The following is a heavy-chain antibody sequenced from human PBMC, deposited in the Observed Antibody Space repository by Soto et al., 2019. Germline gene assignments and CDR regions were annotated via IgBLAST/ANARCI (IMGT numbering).Heavy chain of an antibody. V-gene: IGHV3-11*04. J-gene: IGHJ3*02. Sequence: PGGSLRLSCAASGFTFSDYYMSWVRQTPGKGLEWVSYISSRDSTIYYADSVKGRFTISRDNSKNTLYLQMNSLRAEDTAVYYCARWYGSGHTEPHDAFDIWGQGTMVTVSS. CDR3: ARWYGSGHTEPHDAFDI. D-gene: IGHD3-10*01. CDR2: ISSRDSTI. CDR1: GFTFSDYY.